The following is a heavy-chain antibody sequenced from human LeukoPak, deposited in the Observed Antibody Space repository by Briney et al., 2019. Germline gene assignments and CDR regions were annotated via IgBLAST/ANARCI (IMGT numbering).Heavy chain of an antibody. D-gene: IGHD3-16*02. CDR3: ARGLGGSYPFDC. CDR2: INTDGSRT. V-gene: IGHV3-74*01. CDR1: GFAFSNYW. Sequence: PGGSLRLSCAASGFAFSNYWMDWVRQAPGKGLVWVSRINTDGSRTTYADSVKGRFTISRDNAKNTLYLQMNSLRADDTGVYFCARGLGGSYPFDCWGQGALVTVSS. J-gene: IGHJ4*02.